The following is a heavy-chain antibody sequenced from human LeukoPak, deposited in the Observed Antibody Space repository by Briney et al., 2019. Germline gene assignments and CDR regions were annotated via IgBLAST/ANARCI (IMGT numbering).Heavy chain of an antibody. Sequence: ASVKVSCKASGYTFTGYYMHWVRQAPGQGLEWMGWLNPNSGGTNYAQDIHGRVTITRDTSISTAYMELSRLRSDDTAVYYCASRGYCSSTSCSAPFDPWGQGTLVTVSS. CDR2: LNPNSGGT. D-gene: IGHD2-2*01. CDR1: GYTFTGYY. CDR3: ASRGYCSSTSCSAPFDP. V-gene: IGHV1-2*02. J-gene: IGHJ5*02.